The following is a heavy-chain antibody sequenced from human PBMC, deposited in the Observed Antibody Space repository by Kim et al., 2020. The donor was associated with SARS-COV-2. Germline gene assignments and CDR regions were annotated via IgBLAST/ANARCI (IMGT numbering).Heavy chain of an antibody. V-gene: IGHV3-7*04. Sequence: YYVDSVKGRFTIPRDNAKYSLYLQMNSLRAEDTAVYYCARGSAGYSSGRGYWGQGTLVTVSS. D-gene: IGHD6-19*01. J-gene: IGHJ4*02. CDR3: ARGSAGYSSGRGY.